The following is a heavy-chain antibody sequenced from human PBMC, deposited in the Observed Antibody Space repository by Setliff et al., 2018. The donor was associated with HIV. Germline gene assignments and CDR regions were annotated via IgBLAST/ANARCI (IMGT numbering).Heavy chain of an antibody. CDR3: VRQPCSGGSCYSRDFDY. J-gene: IGHJ4*02. CDR1: GFTFSSYS. D-gene: IGHD2-15*01. V-gene: IGHV3-21*01. CDR2: ISSTSYYI. Sequence: SCAASGFTFSSYSMNWVRQAPGKGLEWVSSISSTSYYIYYADSVKGRFTISRDNAKTSLYLQMNSLRAEDTAVYYCVRQPCSGGSCYSRDFDYWGQGTLVTVS.